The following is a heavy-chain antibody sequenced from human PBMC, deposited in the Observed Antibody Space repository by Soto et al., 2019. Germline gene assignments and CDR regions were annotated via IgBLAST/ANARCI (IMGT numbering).Heavy chain of an antibody. CDR1: GGSISSSSYY. D-gene: IGHD2-15*01. J-gene: IGHJ4*02. CDR2: IYYSGNT. CDR3: AREGGRYCTGGSCQVDY. V-gene: IGHV4-39*02. Sequence: QLQLQESGPGLVKPSETLSLTCTVSGGSISSSSYYWGWIRQPPGKGLDWIGSIYYSGNTYYTPSLKSRVTLSVDTSKNQFSLKLSSVTAADTAVYYCAREGGRYCTGGSCQVDYWGQGTLVTVSS.